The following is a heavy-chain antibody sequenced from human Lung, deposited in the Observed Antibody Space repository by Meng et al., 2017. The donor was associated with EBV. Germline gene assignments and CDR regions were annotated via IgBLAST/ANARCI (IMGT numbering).Heavy chain of an antibody. V-gene: IGHV1-69*13. Sequence: QVQLGESGAGVKKPGASGKVACKPSGGSFSTHTFSWVRQAPGQGLEWMGGLIAVFDKTKAAPRFQDRVTFTADESTSTAYMELSSLTFDDTAVYFCARGRRNEPLFDYWGQGTLVTVSS. CDR1: GGSFSTHT. CDR2: LIAVFDKT. D-gene: IGHD1-14*01. J-gene: IGHJ4*02. CDR3: ARGRRNEPLFDY.